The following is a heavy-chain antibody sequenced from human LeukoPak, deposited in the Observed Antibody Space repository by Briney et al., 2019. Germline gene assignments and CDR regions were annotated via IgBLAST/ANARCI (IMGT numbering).Heavy chain of an antibody. CDR1: GFTFSDHY. Sequence: QSGGSLRLSCAASGFTFSDHYMDWVRQAPGKGLEWVGRTRDKTNSYTTEYAASVKGRFTISRDDSKNSLYLQMNSLKTEDTAVYFCARVLVVAGNYYSDSWGQGTLVTVSS. CDR3: ARVLVVAGNYYSDS. V-gene: IGHV3-72*01. J-gene: IGHJ4*02. CDR2: TRDKTNSYTT. D-gene: IGHD6-19*01.